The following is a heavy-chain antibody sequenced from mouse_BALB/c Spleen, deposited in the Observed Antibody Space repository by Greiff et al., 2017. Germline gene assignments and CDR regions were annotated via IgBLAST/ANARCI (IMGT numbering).Heavy chain of an antibody. Sequence: EVKLVESGPELVKPGASVKISCKASGYTFTDYNMHWVKQSHGKSLEWIGYIYPYNGGTGYNQKFKSKATLTVDNSSSTAYMELRSLTSEDSAVYYCARRYYGYYFDYWGQGTTLTVSS. CDR1: GYTFTDYN. D-gene: IGHD1-2*01. J-gene: IGHJ2*01. CDR3: ARRYYGYYFDY. CDR2: IYPYNGGT. V-gene: IGHV1S29*02.